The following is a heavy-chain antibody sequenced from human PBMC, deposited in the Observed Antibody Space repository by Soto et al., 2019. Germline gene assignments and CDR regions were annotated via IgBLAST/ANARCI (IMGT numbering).Heavy chain of an antibody. CDR2: ITSTGSTR. D-gene: IGHD2-8*02. CDR1: GFTFSSYE. J-gene: IGHJ4*02. V-gene: IGHV3-48*03. Sequence: LRLSCAASGFTFSSYEMNWVRQAPGKGLEWVSDITSTGSTRYYADSVKGRFTISRDNAKNSLYLQMNSLRAEDTAVYYCARGYCTSSACHWNFDYWGQGTMVTVSS. CDR3: ARGYCTSSACHWNFDY.